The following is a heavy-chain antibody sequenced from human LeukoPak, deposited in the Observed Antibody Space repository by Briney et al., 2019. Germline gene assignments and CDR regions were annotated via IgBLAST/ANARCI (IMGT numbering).Heavy chain of an antibody. CDR3: TRGYSSGWPFDF. V-gene: IGHV3-73*01. J-gene: IGHJ4*02. CDR1: GFTFSASA. Sequence: GGSLRLSCAASGFTFSASAVHWVRRASRKGLEWVGRIRSKADTYATSYAASVKGRFTTSRDDSKNTAFLQLNSLETEDTAMYYCTRGYSSGWPFDFWGQGTLVTVSS. CDR2: IRSKADTYAT. D-gene: IGHD6-19*01.